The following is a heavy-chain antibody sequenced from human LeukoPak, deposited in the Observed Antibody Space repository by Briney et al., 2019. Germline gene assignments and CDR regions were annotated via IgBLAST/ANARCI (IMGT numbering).Heavy chain of an antibody. CDR2: TYSRETT. Sequence: SETLSLTCAVSGASISTTSFSWGWIHQPPGKGLEWIGSTYSRETTYYNPSLKSRLTISVDTSKNQFSLRVNSVTAADTAVYYCARHDFWSGSYGENHFDYWGQGTLVTV. CDR3: ARHDFWSGSYGENHFDY. D-gene: IGHD3-3*01. CDR1: GASISTTSFS. J-gene: IGHJ4*02. V-gene: IGHV4-39*01.